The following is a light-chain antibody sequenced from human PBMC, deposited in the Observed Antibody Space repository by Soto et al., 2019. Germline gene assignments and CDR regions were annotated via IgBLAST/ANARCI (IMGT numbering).Light chain of an antibody. CDR1: QSIRGN. V-gene: IGKV3-15*01. J-gene: IGKJ5*01. CDR3: QQYNNWPPIT. CDR2: GAS. Sequence: EIVMTQSPAALSVSPGERATLSCRASQSIRGNLAWYQQRPGQAPRLLIYGASTRATGIPARFSGSGSGTEFTLTINSLQSEDSAVYYCQQYNNWPPITFGQGTRLEIK.